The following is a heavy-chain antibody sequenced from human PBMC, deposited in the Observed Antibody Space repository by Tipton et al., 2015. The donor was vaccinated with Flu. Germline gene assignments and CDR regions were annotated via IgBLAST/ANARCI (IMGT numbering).Heavy chain of an antibody. CDR3: ARGGGVQEVTVFHF. CDR1: GFTFGDYA. Sequence: SLRLSCSASGFTFGDYAMSWFRQAPGKGLEWLGFIRSRGYRGTTQYAASVKGRFTISRDDSKSIAYMQMNSLKTDDTAVYYCARGGGVQEVTVFHFWGQGILVTVSS. D-gene: IGHD3-16*01. V-gene: IGHV3-49*03. J-gene: IGHJ4*02. CDR2: IRSRGYRGTT.